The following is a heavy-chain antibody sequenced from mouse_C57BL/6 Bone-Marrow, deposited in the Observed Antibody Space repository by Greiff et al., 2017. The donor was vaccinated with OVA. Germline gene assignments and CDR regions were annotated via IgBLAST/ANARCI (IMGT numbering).Heavy chain of an antibody. D-gene: IGHD1-1*01. Sequence: EVQLQQSGPELVKPGASVKMSCKASGYTFTSYVMHWVKQKPGQGLEWIGYIHPYNDGTKYNEKFKGKATLTSDKSSSTAYMELSSLTSEDSAVYYCARWGRDSSSWYFDVWGAGTTVTVSS. CDR3: ARWGRDSSSWYFDV. CDR2: IHPYNDGT. V-gene: IGHV1-14*01. CDR1: GYTFTSYV. J-gene: IGHJ1*01.